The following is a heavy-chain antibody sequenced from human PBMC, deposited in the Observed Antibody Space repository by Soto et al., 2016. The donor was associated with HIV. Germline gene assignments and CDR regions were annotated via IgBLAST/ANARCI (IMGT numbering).Heavy chain of an antibody. Sequence: NPSLKSRVTISVDTSKNQFSLKLSSVTAADTAVYYCARDLGRDILTGRSAGAFDIWGQGTMVTVSS. J-gene: IGHJ3*02. D-gene: IGHD3-9*01. CDR3: ARDLGRDILTGRSAGAFDI. V-gene: IGHV4-61*02.